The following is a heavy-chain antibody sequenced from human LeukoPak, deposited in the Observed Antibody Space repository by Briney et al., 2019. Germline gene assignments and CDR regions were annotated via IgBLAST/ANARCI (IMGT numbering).Heavy chain of an antibody. V-gene: IGHV1-46*01. J-gene: IGHJ3*02. CDR1: GYTFTSYY. Sequence: ASVKLSCKASGYTFTSYYMHWVRQSPGQGLEWMGIINPSGGSTSDAQKFQGRVTMTRDMSTSTVYMELSSLRSEDTAVYYCARDSCSSTSCPKDLDAFDIWGQGTMVTVSS. D-gene: IGHD2-2*01. CDR3: ARDSCSSTSCPKDLDAFDI. CDR2: INPSGGST.